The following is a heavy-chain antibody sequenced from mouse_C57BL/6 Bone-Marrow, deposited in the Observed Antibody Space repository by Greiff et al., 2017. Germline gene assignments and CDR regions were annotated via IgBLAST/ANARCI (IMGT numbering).Heavy chain of an antibody. Sequence: EVKVVESGGGLVQPGGSLKLSCAASGFTFSDYYMYWVRQTPEKRLEWVAYISNGGGSTYYPDTVKGRFTISRDNAKNTLYLQMSRLKSEDTAMYYCASPIYYYYPAWFAYWGQGTLVTVSA. CDR2: ISNGGGST. J-gene: IGHJ3*01. V-gene: IGHV5-12*01. D-gene: IGHD1-1*01. CDR3: ASPIYYYYPAWFAY. CDR1: GFTFSDYY.